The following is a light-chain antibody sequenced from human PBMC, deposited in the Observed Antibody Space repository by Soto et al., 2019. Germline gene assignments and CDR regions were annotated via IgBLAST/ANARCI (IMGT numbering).Light chain of an antibody. Sequence: QSVLTQPASVSGSPGQSIAISCTGTTSDVGGYNYVSWYQQHPGKVPKLLIHEVSNRPSGVPDRFSGSKSGSTASLTISGLQAEDEADYYCSLYISGSTYVFGTGTKVTVL. CDR3: SLYISGSTYV. J-gene: IGLJ1*01. V-gene: IGLV2-14*01. CDR1: TSDVGGYNY. CDR2: EVS.